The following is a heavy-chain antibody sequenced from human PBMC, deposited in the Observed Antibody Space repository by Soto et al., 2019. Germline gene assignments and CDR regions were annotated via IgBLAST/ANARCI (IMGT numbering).Heavy chain of an antibody. CDR1: GFTFSNYW. J-gene: IGHJ6*03. D-gene: IGHD2-15*01. Sequence: EVQLVESGGGLVQPGGSLRLSCAASGFTFSNYWMYWVRQAPGKGLVWVSRINSDGSVSSYADSVKGRLTISRDNVKNTLYLQMDGLRAEDTAVYYCARGDCAGGTCYSLAGSFYYYMDVWGKGTTVTVFS. CDR3: ARGDCAGGTCYSLAGSFYYYMDV. V-gene: IGHV3-74*01. CDR2: INSDGSVS.